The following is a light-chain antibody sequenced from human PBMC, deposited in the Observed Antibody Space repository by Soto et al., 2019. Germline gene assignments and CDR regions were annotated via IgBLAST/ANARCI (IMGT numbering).Light chain of an antibody. V-gene: IGLV2-11*01. CDR3: CSYAGSFIFV. CDR1: SSDIGNYNY. J-gene: IGLJ1*01. CDR2: DVS. Sequence: QSALTQPRSVSGSPGQSVTISCTGTSSDIGNYNYVSWYQQYPGKAPKLIIYDVSKWPSGIPDRFFGSKFGNTASLTISGLQAEDEADYYCCSYAGSFIFVFGTGTKLTVL.